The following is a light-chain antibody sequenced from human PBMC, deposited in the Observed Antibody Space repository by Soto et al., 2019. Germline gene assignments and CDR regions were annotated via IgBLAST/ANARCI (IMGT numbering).Light chain of an antibody. Sequence: RMTQSPSLLSASTGDRLTITCRASLPISNYLAWYQQKPGKIPXXLIYAASTLQAGVPSRFSGSGSGTDFTLTISRLQPEDSAVYYCQQYGSLITFGQGTRLEIK. CDR1: LPISNY. V-gene: IGKV1-27*01. J-gene: IGKJ5*01. CDR2: AAS. CDR3: QQYGSLIT.